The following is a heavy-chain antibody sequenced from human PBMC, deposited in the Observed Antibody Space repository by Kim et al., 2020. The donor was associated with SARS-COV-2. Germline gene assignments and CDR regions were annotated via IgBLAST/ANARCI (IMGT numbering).Heavy chain of an antibody. J-gene: IGHJ4*02. Sequence: GGSLRLSCAASGFSFSSYGMHWVRQAPGKGLEWVAVIWYDGSNKYYADSVKGRFTISRDNSKNTLYLQMNSLRAEDTAVYYCARDGSGSYPTYCFAYWGQETLVTVSS. CDR1: GFSFSSYG. CDR2: IWYDGSNK. V-gene: IGHV3-33*01. CDR3: ARDGSGSYPTYCFAY. D-gene: IGHD3-10*01.